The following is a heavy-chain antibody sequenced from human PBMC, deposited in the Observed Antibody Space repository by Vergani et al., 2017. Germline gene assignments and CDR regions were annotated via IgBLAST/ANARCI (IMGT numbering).Heavy chain of an antibody. CDR2: IYTSEST. J-gene: IGHJ4*02. Sequence: QVQLPESGPGLVKPSETLSLTCIVSGGSISPYYWSWIRQPAGKGLEWIVRIYTSESTNYNPSLKSRVTMSVDTSKNHFSLKLSSVTAADTAVYYCAREYSSSVGFLAYWGQGTLVTVSS. CDR1: GGSISPYY. D-gene: IGHD6-6*01. CDR3: AREYSSSVGFLAY. V-gene: IGHV4-4*07.